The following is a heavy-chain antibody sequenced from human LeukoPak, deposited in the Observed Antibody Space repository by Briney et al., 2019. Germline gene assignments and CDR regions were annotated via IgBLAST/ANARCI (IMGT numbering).Heavy chain of an antibody. Sequence: PGGSLRLSCEAAGFTFSSYEMNWFRQAPGKGLEWVSYVSKSGGTMKNADSVKGRFTVSRDNAKNSLYLQMDGLTAEDTAVYYCATAVIRGRGTMVTVSS. CDR3: ATAVI. CDR1: GFTFSSYE. V-gene: IGHV3-48*03. J-gene: IGHJ3*02. CDR2: VSKSGGTM.